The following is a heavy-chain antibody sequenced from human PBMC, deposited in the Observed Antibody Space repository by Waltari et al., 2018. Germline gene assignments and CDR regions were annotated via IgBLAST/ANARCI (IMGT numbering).Heavy chain of an antibody. CDR2: INHNGNI. CDR3: VRLEDCSGPGGNCYSGDSFALDV. Sequence: QVQLQQWGAGQLQPSETLSLTCAVYGGSLRGYYWGWIRQPPGKGLEWIGEINHNGNINYNPSLRSRITMLVDTSRSQFSLKVNSVTAADTAVYYCVRLEDCSGPGGNCYSGDSFALDVWGQGTTVTVSS. V-gene: IGHV4-34*02. D-gene: IGHD2-15*01. CDR1: GGSLRGYY. J-gene: IGHJ6*02.